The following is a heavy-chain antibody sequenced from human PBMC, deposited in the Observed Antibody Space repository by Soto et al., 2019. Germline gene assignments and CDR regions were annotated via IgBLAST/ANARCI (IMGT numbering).Heavy chain of an antibody. CDR3: ARDKKFGVVIIPGYFDY. CDR1: GDSISSGGYY. CDR2: IYYSGST. D-gene: IGHD3-3*01. J-gene: IGHJ4*02. Sequence: PSETLSLTCTVSGDSISSGGYYWSWIRQHPGKGLEWIGYIYYSGSTYYNPSLKSRVTISVDTSKNQFSLKLSSVTAADTAVYYCARDKKFGVVIIPGYFDYWGQGTLVTVSS. V-gene: IGHV4-31*03.